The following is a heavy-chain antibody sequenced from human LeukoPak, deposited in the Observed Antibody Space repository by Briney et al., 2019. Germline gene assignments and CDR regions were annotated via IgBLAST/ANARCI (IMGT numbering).Heavy chain of an antibody. Sequence: ASVKVSCKASGYTFTGHYMHWVRQAPGQGLEWMGWINPNSGVTNYAQKFQGRVTMTRDTSITTAYMELSSLRSDDTAVYHCARGGPNYQDTSGYYHPCDYWGQGTPVTVSS. CDR3: ARGGPNYQDTSGYYHPCDY. J-gene: IGHJ4*02. CDR2: INPNSGVT. CDR1: GYTFTGHY. V-gene: IGHV1-2*02. D-gene: IGHD3-22*01.